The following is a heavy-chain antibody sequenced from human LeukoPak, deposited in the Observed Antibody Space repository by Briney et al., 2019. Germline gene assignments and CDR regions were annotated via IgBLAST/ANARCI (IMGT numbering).Heavy chain of an antibody. Sequence: ASVKVSCKASGYTFTGYCMHWVRQAPGQGLEWMGWFNPNNGGTNYAQKFQDRVTMTRDTSISTAYMELSGLRSDDTAVYYCAGTMVRGFDPWGQGTLVTVSS. CDR3: AGTMVRGFDP. CDR2: FNPNNGGT. J-gene: IGHJ5*02. D-gene: IGHD3-10*01. V-gene: IGHV1-2*02. CDR1: GYTFTGYC.